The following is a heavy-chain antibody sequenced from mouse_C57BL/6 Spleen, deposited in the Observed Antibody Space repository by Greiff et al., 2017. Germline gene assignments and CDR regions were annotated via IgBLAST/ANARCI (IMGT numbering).Heavy chain of an antibody. D-gene: IGHD1-1*01. CDR1: GYTFTSYW. CDR2: LNPSNGGP. CDR3: SRGGYYDRSSYEEAMDD. V-gene: IGHV1-53*01. Sequence: VQLQQSGTELVKPGASVKLSCKASGYTFTSYWLHWVKQRPGQGLEWIGNLNPSNGGPNYNEKFKSKATMTVDQYSSTAYMQLSSLTSEDSAVDDWSRGGYYDRSSYEEAMDDWGQGTSVTVAS. J-gene: IGHJ4*01.